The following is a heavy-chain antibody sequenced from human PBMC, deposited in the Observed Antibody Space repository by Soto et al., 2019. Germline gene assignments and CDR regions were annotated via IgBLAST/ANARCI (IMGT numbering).Heavy chain of an antibody. CDR2: IIPIFGTA. D-gene: IGHD6-19*01. J-gene: IGHJ4*02. CDR3: ARKYEYSSGWYAPFDY. Sequence: ASVKVSCKASGGTFSSYAISWVRQAPGQGLEWMGGIIPIFGTANYAQKFQGRVTITADKSTSTAYMELSSLRSEDTAVYYCARKYEYSSGWYAPFDYWGQGTLVTVSS. CDR1: GGTFSSYA. V-gene: IGHV1-69*06.